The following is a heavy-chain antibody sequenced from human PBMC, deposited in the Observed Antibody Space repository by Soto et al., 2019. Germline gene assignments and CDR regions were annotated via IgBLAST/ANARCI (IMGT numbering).Heavy chain of an antibody. D-gene: IGHD2-15*01. Sequence: WEDCGDGITCNSRRSARQAPGQRLEWMGWINAGNGNTKYSQKFQGRVTITRDTSASTAYMELSSLRSEDTAVYYCSVVVVAAKGYWGQRTLVTGSS. CDR2: INAGNGNT. CDR1: GDGITCNS. J-gene: IGHJ4*02. CDR3: SVVVVAAKGY. V-gene: IGHV1-3*01.